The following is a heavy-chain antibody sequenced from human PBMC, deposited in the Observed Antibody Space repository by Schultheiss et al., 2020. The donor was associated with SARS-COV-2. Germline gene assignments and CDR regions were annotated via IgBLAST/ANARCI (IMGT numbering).Heavy chain of an antibody. CDR1: GGSISSSNW. J-gene: IGHJ5*02. CDR3: ARHTKDHWVVVPAALKWFDP. V-gene: IGHV4-4*02. Sequence: SQTLSLTCAVSGGSISSSNWWSWVRQPPGKGLEWIGYIYYSGSTYYNPSLKSRVTMSIDTSKNQFSLKLSSVTAADTAVYYCARHTKDHWVVVPAALKWFDPWGQGTLVTVSS. D-gene: IGHD2-2*01. CDR2: IYYSGST.